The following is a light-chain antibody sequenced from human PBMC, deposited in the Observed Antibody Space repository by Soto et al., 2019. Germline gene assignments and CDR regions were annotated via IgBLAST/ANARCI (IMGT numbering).Light chain of an antibody. CDR3: QQYGTSEFI. V-gene: IGKV3-20*01. CDR1: QSLTNSF. CDR2: DTS. J-gene: IGKJ5*01. Sequence: EFVLTQSPGTLSLSPRAGPTLSCRARQSLTNSFIAWYQQKPGQAPRLLIYDTSIRASGIPDRFSGSGSGTDFTLTISRLEPEDFAVFYCQQYGTSEFIFGQGTQLEIK.